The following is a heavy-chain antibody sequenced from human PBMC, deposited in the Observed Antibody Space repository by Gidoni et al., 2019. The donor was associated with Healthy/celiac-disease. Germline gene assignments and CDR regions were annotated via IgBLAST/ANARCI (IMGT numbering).Heavy chain of an antibody. D-gene: IGHD1-26*01. J-gene: IGHJ4*02. CDR2: IIPIFGTA. Sequence: QVQLVQSGAEVKKPGSSVTVSCKASGGTFSSYAISWVRQAPGQGLEWMGGIIPIFGTANYAQKFQGRVTITADESTSTAYMELSSLRSEDTAVYYCARSRERVGATTTGLFDYWGQGTLVTVSS. V-gene: IGHV1-69*01. CDR3: ARSRERVGATTTGLFDY. CDR1: GGTFSSYA.